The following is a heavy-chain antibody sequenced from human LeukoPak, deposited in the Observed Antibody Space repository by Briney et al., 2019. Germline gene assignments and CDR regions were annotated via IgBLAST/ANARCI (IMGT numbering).Heavy chain of an antibody. J-gene: IGHJ4*02. CDR3: AKEVDYYDSSGFLDY. Sequence: SGGSLRLSCAASGFTFSSYAMTWVRQAPGKGLEWVSLISGSGDNTYYAESVTGRFAISRDNSKNTLYLQMNGLRVEDTAIYYCAKEVDYYDSSGFLDYWGQGTLVTVSS. V-gene: IGHV3-23*01. D-gene: IGHD3-22*01. CDR1: GFTFSSYA. CDR2: ISGSGDNT.